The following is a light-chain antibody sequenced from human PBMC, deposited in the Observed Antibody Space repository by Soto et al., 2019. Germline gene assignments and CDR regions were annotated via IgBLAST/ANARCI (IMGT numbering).Light chain of an antibody. J-gene: IGKJ1*01. V-gene: IGKV3-20*01. CDR2: VAS. Sequence: EVVLTQSPGSLSLSPGQRATLSCRASQSVDSTFFAWYQKKPGQAPRPLIYVASKRATGIPDRVSGSGSGTDFTLVISALEPDHFSGYYFQLYISSVTFGQGTKVEIK. CDR3: QLYISSVT. CDR1: QSVDSTF.